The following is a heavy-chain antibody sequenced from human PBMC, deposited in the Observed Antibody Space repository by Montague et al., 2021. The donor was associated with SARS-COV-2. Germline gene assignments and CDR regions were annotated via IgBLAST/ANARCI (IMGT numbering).Heavy chain of an antibody. CDR2: IDWDDDK. J-gene: IGHJ6*02. V-gene: IGHV2-70*01. CDR3: ARTQIVDIYYYYGMDG. Sequence: PALVKPTQTLTLTCTFSGFSLSTSGMCVSWIRQPPGKALEWLALIDWDDDKYYSTSLKTRLTISKDTSKNQVVLTMTNMDPVDTATYYCARTQIVDIYYYYGMDGWGQGTTVTVSS. D-gene: IGHD5-12*01. CDR1: GFSLSTSGMC.